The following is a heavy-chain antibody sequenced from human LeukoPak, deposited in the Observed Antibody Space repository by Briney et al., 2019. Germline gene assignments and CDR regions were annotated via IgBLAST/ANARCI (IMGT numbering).Heavy chain of an antibody. CDR2: ISAYDGNT. J-gene: IGHJ4*02. Sequence: ASVKVSFKSSGYTFTSYGFSWVRQAPGQGLEWMGWISAYDGNTNYAQKLQGRVTMTTDTSTSTVYMELTSLRSDDTAVYYCARVDTALDYWGQGTLVTVSS. V-gene: IGHV1-18*01. D-gene: IGHD5-18*01. CDR1: GYTFTSYG. CDR3: ARVDTALDY.